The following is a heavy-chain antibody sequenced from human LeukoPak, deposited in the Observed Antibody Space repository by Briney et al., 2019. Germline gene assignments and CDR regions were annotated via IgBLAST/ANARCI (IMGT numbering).Heavy chain of an antibody. D-gene: IGHD5-18*01. V-gene: IGHV3-53*04. J-gene: IGHJ3*02. CDR1: GFTVSSNY. CDR3: ARSSAVDALRLGAFDI. Sequence: PGGSLRLSCAASGFTVSSNYMSWVRQAPGKGLEWVSVIYSGGSTYYADSVKGRFTISRHNSKNTLYLQMNSLRAEDTAVYYCARSSAVDALRLGAFDIWGQGTMVTVSS. CDR2: IYSGGST.